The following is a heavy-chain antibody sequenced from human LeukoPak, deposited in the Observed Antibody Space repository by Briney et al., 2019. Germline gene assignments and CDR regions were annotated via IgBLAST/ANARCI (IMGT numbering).Heavy chain of an antibody. Sequence: PSETLSLTCTVSGGSISSYYWGWIRQPPGKGLEWIGYIYYSGSTNYNPSLKSRVTISVDTSKNQFSLRLSSVAAADTAVYYCARQVGGSRFPDWGQGTLVTVSS. CDR1: GGSISSYY. V-gene: IGHV4-59*08. J-gene: IGHJ4*02. CDR2: IYYSGST. CDR3: ARQVGGSRFPD. D-gene: IGHD1-26*01.